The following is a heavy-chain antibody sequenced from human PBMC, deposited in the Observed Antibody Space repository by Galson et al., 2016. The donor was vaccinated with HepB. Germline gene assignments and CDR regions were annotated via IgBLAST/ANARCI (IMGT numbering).Heavy chain of an antibody. CDR3: ATVRSDSNDY. CDR2: ISSTSTYT. D-gene: IGHD6-25*01. CDR1: GFTFSDYY. V-gene: IGHV3-11*05. J-gene: IGHJ4*02. Sequence: SLRLSCAASGFTFSDYYMSWIRQAPGKGLEWVSYISSTSTYTNYADSVKGRFTISRDNAKNSLYLQMNSLKAEDTAIYYCATVRSDSNDYWGQGTLLIVSS.